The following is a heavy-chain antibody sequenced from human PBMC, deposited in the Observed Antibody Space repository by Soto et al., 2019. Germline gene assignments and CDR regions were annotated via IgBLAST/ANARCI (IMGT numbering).Heavy chain of an antibody. CDR2: IDTYGSAT. V-gene: IGHV3-74*01. CDR1: GFSLSVYW. D-gene: IGHD6-19*01. J-gene: IGHJ3*02. CDR3: VRVLKSIGWDNDVFDI. Sequence: GGSLRLSCAASGFSLSVYWMHWVRQAPGKGLAWVSRIDTYGSATKYADSVEGRFSISKDNAENTLYLQMNNLRADDTAVYYYVRVLKSIGWDNDVFDIWGQGTMVTVSS.